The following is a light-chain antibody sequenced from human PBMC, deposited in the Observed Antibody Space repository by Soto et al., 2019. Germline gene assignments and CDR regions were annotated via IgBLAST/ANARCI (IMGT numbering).Light chain of an antibody. Sequence: QSVLTQSPSASASLGASVKLTCTLSSGHNSYAIAWHQQQPEKGPRYLMKLNSDGSHSKGDGIPDRLSGSSSGAERYLTISSLQSEDEADYYCQTWGTGIKVFGGGTKLTVL. V-gene: IGLV4-69*01. CDR3: QTWGTGIKV. J-gene: IGLJ2*01. CDR2: LNSDGSH. CDR1: SGHNSYA.